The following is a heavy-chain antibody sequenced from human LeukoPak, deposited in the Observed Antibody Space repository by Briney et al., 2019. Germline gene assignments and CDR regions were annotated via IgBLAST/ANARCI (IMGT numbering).Heavy chain of an antibody. Sequence: ATVKISCKASGYTFTDYYMHWVQQAPGKGLEWRGRVDPEDGETIYAEKFQGRVTITADTSTDTAYMELNSLRSKDTAVYYCATITPTEYESSGYWGQGTLVTVSS. D-gene: IGHD3-22*01. J-gene: IGHJ4*02. CDR3: ATITPTEYESSGY. V-gene: IGHV1-69-2*01. CDR2: VDPEDGET. CDR1: GYTFTDYY.